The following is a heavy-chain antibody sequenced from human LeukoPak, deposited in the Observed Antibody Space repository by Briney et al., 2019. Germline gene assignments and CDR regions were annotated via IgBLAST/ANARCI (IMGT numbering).Heavy chain of an antibody. Sequence: ASVTVSCKASGYTFTSYYMHWVRQAPGQGLEWMGIINPSGGSTSYAQKFQGRVTMTRDTSTSTVYMELSSLRSEDTAVYYCARDSVRYFDWYWFDPWGQGTLVTVSS. CDR2: INPSGGST. D-gene: IGHD3-9*01. J-gene: IGHJ5*02. CDR3: ARDSVRYFDWYWFDP. CDR1: GYTFTSYY. V-gene: IGHV1-46*01.